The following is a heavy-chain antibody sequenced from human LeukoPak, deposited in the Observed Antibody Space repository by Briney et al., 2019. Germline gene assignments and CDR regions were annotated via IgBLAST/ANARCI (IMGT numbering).Heavy chain of an antibody. J-gene: IGHJ4*02. CDR2: IYTGGST. Sequence: SETLSLTCTVSGGSFSSYYWSWIRQPPGKGLEWIGRIYTGGSTNYNASLKSRVSMSVDTSKNQFSLKLSSVTAADTAVFYCARENSGSYREFDYWGQGTLVTVSS. D-gene: IGHD1-26*01. CDR3: ARENSGSYREFDY. CDR1: GGSFSSYY. V-gene: IGHV4-4*07.